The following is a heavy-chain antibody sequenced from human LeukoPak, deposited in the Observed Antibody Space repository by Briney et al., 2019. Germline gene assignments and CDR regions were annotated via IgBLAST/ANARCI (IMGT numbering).Heavy chain of an antibody. CDR1: GGTFSSYA. J-gene: IGHJ4*02. V-gene: IGHV1-69*05. CDR2: IIPIFGTA. Sequence: ASVKVSCKASGGTFSSYAISWVRQAHGQGLEWMGRIIPIFGTANYAQKFQGRVTITTDESTSTAYMELSSLRSEDTAVYYCARDRYSYGQYYFDYWGQGTLVTVSS. D-gene: IGHD5-18*01. CDR3: ARDRYSYGQYYFDY.